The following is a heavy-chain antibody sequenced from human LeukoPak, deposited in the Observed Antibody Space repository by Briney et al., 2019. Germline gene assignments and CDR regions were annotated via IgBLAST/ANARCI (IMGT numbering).Heavy chain of an antibody. Sequence: PSATLSLYGTFLGGSNSSNSFYWGCTRQPPGKERECIASIYYSGTTYYNPALNSRVTISVDTSKNQFSLKRSAVTAADRAVYCCARLTYDYSNFGSPVVVDYWGQGTLVTVSS. CDR1: GGSNSSNSFY. J-gene: IGHJ4*02. CDR2: IYYSGTT. D-gene: IGHD4-11*01. V-gene: IGHV4-39*01. CDR3: ARLTYDYSNFGSPVVVDY.